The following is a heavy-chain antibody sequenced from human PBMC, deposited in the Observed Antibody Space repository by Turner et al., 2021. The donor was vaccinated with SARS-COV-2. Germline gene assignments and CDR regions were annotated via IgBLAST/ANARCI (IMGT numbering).Heavy chain of an antibody. V-gene: IGHV3-30-3*01. Sequence: QVQLVESGGGVVQPGRSLRLSCAASGFTFSSYAMHWVRLAPGKGLGWVAVISYDGTNKYYADSVKGRFTISRDNSKNTLYLQMNSLRAEDTAVYYCARDGDRFGLFYYYGMDVWGQGTTVTVSS. CDR3: ARDGDRFGLFYYYGMDV. CDR1: GFTFSSYA. CDR2: ISYDGTNK. J-gene: IGHJ6*02. D-gene: IGHD2-21*01.